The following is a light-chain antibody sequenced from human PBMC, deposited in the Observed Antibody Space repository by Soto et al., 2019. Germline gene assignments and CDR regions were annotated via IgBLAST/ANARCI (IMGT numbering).Light chain of an antibody. J-gene: IGKJ1*01. CDR1: QSVSSN. Sequence: EIQMTHSPATLTVPPGESATLSCRASQSVSSNLAWYQQKPGQAPRLLIYGASTRATGIPARFSGSGSGTEFTLTISSLQSEDFAVYYCQQYNNWPPSTFGQGTKVDI. CDR2: GAS. V-gene: IGKV3-15*01. CDR3: QQYNNWPPST.